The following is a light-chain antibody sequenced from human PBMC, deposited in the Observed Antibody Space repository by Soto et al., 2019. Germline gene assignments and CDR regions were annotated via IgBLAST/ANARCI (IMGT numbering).Light chain of an antibody. CDR3: HQASSFTLS. J-gene: IGKJ4*01. V-gene: IGKV1-12*01. CDR2: KAS. CDR1: QVISSW. Sequence: DIQMTQSPSSVSASVGHTVTVSCRASQVISSWLAWYQQKPGRAPNLLIYKASTLQTGVPSRFSGSGSGTDFTLTITNMQHEDFATYYCHQASSFTLSFGGGTKVDIK.